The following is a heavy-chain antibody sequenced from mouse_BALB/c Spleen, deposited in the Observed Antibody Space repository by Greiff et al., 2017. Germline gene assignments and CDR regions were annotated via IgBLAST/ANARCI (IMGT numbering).Heavy chain of an antibody. D-gene: IGHD1-1*01. CDR3: ARDTAGYYGSSYVYFDV. J-gene: IGHJ1*01. Sequence: VKLVESGPGLVAPSQSLSITCTVSGFSLTGYGVNWVRQPPGKGLEWLGMIWGDGSTDYNSALKSRLSISKDNSKSQVFLKMNSLQTDDTARYYCARDTAGYYGSSYVYFDVWGAGTTVTVSS. CDR1: GFSLTGYG. CDR2: IWGDGST. V-gene: IGHV2-6-7*01.